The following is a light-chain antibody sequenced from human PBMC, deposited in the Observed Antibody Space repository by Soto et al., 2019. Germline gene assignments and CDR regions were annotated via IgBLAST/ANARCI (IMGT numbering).Light chain of an antibody. V-gene: IGKV3-15*01. CDR2: AAS. CDR1: QSVGRN. Sequence: EIVVTQSPGILSVSPGDRATLYCRASQSVGRNLAWYQQNPGQAPTLLIYAASTRATGLPTRFSGSGPGIDFTITSSSLQSEDFAVYYCQEYSKWPLFTFGPGTRVYIK. J-gene: IGKJ3*01. CDR3: QEYSKWPLFT.